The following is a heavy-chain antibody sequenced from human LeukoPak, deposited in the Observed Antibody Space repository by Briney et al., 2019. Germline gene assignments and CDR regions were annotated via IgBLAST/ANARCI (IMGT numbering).Heavy chain of an antibody. CDR3: ATDRGRYFDY. J-gene: IGHJ4*02. Sequence: PGGSLRLSCAASAFTSKSYVLHWVRQAPGKGLEWVAVISYDGNSKSYADSAKGRFTISRDNSKNSLYLQMNSLRAEDTAVYYCATDRGRYFDYWGQGTLVTVSS. V-gene: IGHV3-30-3*01. CDR1: AFTSKSYV. CDR2: ISYDGNSK.